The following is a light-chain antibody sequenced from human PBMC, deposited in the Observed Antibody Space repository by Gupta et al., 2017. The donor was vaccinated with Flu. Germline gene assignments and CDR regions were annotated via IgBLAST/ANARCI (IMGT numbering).Light chain of an antibody. CDR2: DAS. Sequence: DRVTITCQASQDISNYLNWYQQKPGKAPKLLIYDASNLETGVPSRFSGSGSGTDFTFTISSLQPEDIATYYCQQYDNLPPGTFGQGTKVEIK. CDR1: QDISNY. J-gene: IGKJ1*01. CDR3: QQYDNLPPGT. V-gene: IGKV1-33*01.